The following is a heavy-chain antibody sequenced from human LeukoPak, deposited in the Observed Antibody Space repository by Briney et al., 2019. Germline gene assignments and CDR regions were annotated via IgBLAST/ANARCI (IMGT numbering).Heavy chain of an antibody. D-gene: IGHD3-22*01. CDR3: ARGLHLDSSGSLYY. V-gene: IGHV3-11*01. CDR2: ITRENWI. CDR1: GFSVSEYY. Sequence: GSLRLSCAASGFSVSEYYVTWVRQAPGKGLEWISYITRENWIYYSDSVKGRFTISRDHAKNSVYLEMNSLRVDDTAVYYCARGLHLDSSGSLYYWGQGTQVTVSS. J-gene: IGHJ4*02.